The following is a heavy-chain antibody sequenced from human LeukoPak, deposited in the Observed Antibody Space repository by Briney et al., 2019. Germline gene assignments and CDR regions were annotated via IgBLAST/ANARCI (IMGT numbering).Heavy chain of an antibody. CDR2: ISYDGSNK. V-gene: IGHV3-30*18. CDR1: GFTFSSYG. D-gene: IGHD3-3*01. CDR3: AKDPTPYYDVLYFDY. J-gene: IGHJ4*02. Sequence: GGSLRLSCAASGFTFSSYGMHWVRQAPGKGLEWVAVISYDGSNKYYADSVKGRFTISRDNSKNTLYLQMNSLRAEDTAVYYCAKDPTPYYDVLYFDYWGQGTLVTVSS.